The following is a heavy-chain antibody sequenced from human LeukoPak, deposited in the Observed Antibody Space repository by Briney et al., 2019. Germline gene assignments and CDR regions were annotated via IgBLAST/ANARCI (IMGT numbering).Heavy chain of an antibody. V-gene: IGHV3-30*01. Sequence: GGSLRLSCAASGFTFSHYAMHWVRLAPGKGLEWVAVISYDGTNKYYADSVKGRFTISRDNSKNTLYLQMNSLRAEDTAVYYCARARNGTLKYWGQGTLGTVSS. J-gene: IGHJ4*02. D-gene: IGHD1-26*01. CDR1: GFTFSHYA. CDR3: ARARNGTLKY. CDR2: ISYDGTNK.